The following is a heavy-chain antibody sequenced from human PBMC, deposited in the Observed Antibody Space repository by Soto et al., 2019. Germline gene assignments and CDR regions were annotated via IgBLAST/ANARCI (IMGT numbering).Heavy chain of an antibody. CDR3: TLCATAGYFDL. CDR1: GGSISDYY. CDR2: LYASGTT. J-gene: IGHJ2*01. V-gene: IGHV4-4*07. Sequence: SETLSLTCNVSGGSISDYYWCWIRQPAGKGLEWTGRLYASGTTDYNPSLRSRVTMSVDTSKNHFSLRLNSVTAADTAVYYCTLCATAGYFDLWGRGTLVTVSS.